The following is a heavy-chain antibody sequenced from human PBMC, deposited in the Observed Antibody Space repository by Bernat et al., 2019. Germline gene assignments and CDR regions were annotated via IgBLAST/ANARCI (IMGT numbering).Heavy chain of an antibody. CDR3: AKVLEYSSGWYWGGAFDY. J-gene: IGHJ4*02. CDR2: ISYDGINQ. CDR1: GFTFSSYG. V-gene: IGHV3-30*18. D-gene: IGHD6-19*01. Sequence: QVQLVESGGGVVQPGRSLRLSCAASGFTFSSYGMHWVRQAPGKGLEWVAVISYDGINQYYAEAVKGRFTISRDNSKNTLYLQMNSLRAEDTAVYYCAKVLEYSSGWYWGGAFDYWGQGTLVTVSS.